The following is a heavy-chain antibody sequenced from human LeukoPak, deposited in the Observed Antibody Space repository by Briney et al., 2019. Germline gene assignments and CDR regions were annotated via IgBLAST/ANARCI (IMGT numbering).Heavy chain of an antibody. Sequence: GGSLRLSCAASGFTVSSNYMSWVRQAPGKGLEWVSAISGSGGSTYYADSVKGRFTISRDNSKNTLYLQMNSLRAEDTAVYYCAKGVVVTAIYGYYFDYWGQGTLVTVSS. CDR2: ISGSGGST. J-gene: IGHJ4*02. V-gene: IGHV3-23*01. CDR3: AKGVVVTAIYGYYFDY. CDR1: GFTVSSNY. D-gene: IGHD2-21*02.